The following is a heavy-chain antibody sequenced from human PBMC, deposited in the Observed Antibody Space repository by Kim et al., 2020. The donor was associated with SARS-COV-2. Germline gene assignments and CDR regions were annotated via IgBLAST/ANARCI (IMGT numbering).Heavy chain of an antibody. J-gene: IGHJ3*02. CDR2: IYYSGST. CDR1: GGSISSYY. Sequence: SETLSLTCTVSGGSISSYYWSWIRQPPGKGLEWIGYIYYSGSTNYNPSLKSRVTISVDTSKNQFSLKLSSVTAADTAVYYCARDIDDAFDIWGQGTMVTVSS. CDR3: ARDIDDAFDI. V-gene: IGHV4-59*13. D-gene: IGHD1-26*01.